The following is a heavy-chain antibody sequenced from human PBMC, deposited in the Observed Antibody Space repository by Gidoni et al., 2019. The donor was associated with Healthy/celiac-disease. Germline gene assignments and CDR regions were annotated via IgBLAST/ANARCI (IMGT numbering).Heavy chain of an antibody. CDR3: ARGWRVNWNYVH. V-gene: IGHV4-34*01. CDR1: GRSFRGYY. Sequence: QVQLQQWSPGLWNPSETLSLTYAVSGRSFRGYYWSWIRQPPGKGLEWIGESNHSGSTNHHPSLKSRVTISVDTSKNQFSLKLSSVTAADTAVYYCARGWRVNWNYVHWGQGTLVNVSS. CDR2: SNHSGST. J-gene: IGHJ4*02. D-gene: IGHD1-7*01.